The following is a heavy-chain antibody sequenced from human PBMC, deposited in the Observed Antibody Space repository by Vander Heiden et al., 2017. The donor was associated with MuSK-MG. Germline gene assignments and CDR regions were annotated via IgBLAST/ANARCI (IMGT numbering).Heavy chain of an antibody. V-gene: IGHV4-61*01. CDR1: GGSVSSGSYY. J-gene: IGHJ4*02. CDR3: ARGGGRTEGYSGYLDGY. Sequence: QVQLQESGPGLVKPSETLSLTCTVSGGSVSSGSYYWSWIRQPPGKGLEWIGYIYYSGSTNYNPSLKSRVTISVDTSKNQFSLKLSSVTAADTAVYYCARGGGRTEGYSGYLDGYWGQGTLVTVSS. D-gene: IGHD5-12*01. CDR2: IYYSGST.